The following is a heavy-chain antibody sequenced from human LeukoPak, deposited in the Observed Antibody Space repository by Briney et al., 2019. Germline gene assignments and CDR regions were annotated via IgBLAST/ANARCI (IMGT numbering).Heavy chain of an antibody. Sequence: GGSLRLSCAASGITFSSYWMSWVRQAPGKGLEWVANIKQDGSEKYYVDSVKGRFTISRDNAKNSLYLQMNSLRAEDTAVYYCARVSGTVAAFDYWGQGTLVTVSS. CDR1: GITFSSYW. V-gene: IGHV3-7*01. D-gene: IGHD6-19*01. CDR3: ARVSGTVAAFDY. CDR2: IKQDGSEK. J-gene: IGHJ4*02.